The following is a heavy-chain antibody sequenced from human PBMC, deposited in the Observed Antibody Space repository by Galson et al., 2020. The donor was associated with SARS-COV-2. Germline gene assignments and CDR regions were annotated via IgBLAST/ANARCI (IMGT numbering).Heavy chain of an antibody. J-gene: IGHJ4*02. CDR3: ARLEVGANPPHSFDY. CDR1: GYTFTSYG. D-gene: IGHD1-26*01. CDR2: ISAYNGNT. V-gene: IGHV1-18*01. Sequence: ASVKVSCKASGYTFTSYGISWVRQAPGQGLEWMGWISAYNGNTNYAQKLQGRVTMTTDTSTSTAYMELRSLRSDDTAVYYCARLEVGANPPHSFDYWGQGTLVTVSS.